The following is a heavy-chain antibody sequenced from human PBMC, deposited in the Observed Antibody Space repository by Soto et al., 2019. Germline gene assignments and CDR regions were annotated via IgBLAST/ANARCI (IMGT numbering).Heavy chain of an antibody. V-gene: IGHV1-69*08. J-gene: IGHJ6*02. CDR2: IIPIFGIA. Sequence: QVQLVQSGAEVKKPGSSVKVACKASGGTFSRYSITWVLQAPGHGLEWIGRIIPIFGIARYAQKFKDRVTLNADDSKSTSSMELSSLRSAAPAVYYCAREDRERDTGLVPAASDGMDVWGQGTTVTVSS. CDR1: GGTFSRYS. CDR3: AREDRERDTGLVPAASDGMDV. D-gene: IGHD2-2*01.